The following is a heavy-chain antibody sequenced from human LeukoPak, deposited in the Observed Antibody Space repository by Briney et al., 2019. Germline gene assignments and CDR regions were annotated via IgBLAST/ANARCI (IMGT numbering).Heavy chain of an antibody. V-gene: IGHV4-34*01. D-gene: IGHD1-1*01. J-gene: IGHJ4*02. CDR3: ARGQLELGERY. Sequence: SETLSLTCAVYGGSFSGYYWSWIRQPPGKGLEWIGEINHSGSTNYNPSLKSRVTISVDTSKNQFSLKLSSVTAADTAVYYCARGQLELGERYWGQGTLVTVSS. CDR1: GGSFSGYY. CDR2: INHSGST.